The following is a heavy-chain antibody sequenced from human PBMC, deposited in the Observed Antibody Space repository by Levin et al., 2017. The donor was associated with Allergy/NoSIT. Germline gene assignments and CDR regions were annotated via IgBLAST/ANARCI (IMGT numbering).Heavy chain of an antibody. J-gene: IGHJ4*02. D-gene: IGHD1-7*01. V-gene: IGHV3-7*01. Sequence: PGGSLRLSCAGSGFIFRNTWMSWIRQAPGKGLEWVANINQDGNDKYYMDSVKGRFTISRDNAQSSLLLQMNSLRTEDTAVYYCVRGGTNFDSWGQGTLVTVS. CDR2: INQDGNDK. CDR1: GFIFRNTW. CDR3: VRGGTNFDS.